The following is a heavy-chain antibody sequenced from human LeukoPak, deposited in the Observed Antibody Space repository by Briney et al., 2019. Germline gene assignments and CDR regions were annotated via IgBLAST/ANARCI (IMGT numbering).Heavy chain of an antibody. V-gene: IGHV1-2*02. CDR3: VPSSKYNTAYYFDY. CDR1: GYTFTGYY. D-gene: IGHD1-14*01. Sequence: ASVKVSCKAFGYTFTGYYMHWVRRAPGQGLEWMGWINPNSGGTDYAQKFQGRVTMTRDTSINTAFMELSRLRSDDTAVYFCVPSSKYNTAYYFDYWGQGTLVTVSS. CDR2: INPNSGGT. J-gene: IGHJ4*02.